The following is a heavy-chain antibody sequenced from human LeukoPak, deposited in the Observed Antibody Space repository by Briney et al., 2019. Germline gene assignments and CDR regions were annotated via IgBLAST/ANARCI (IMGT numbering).Heavy chain of an antibody. D-gene: IGHD2-15*01. CDR3: ARRYCSGSSCYLFDY. CDR2: SHPRDSDT. Sequence: GESLKISCKGSGYSFTNYWIGWVRQMPGKDLEWMGISHPRDSDTRYSPSFQGQVTISADRSISTAYLQWSSLKASDTAMYYCARRYCSGSSCYLFDYWGQGTLVTVSS. CDR1: GYSFTNYW. J-gene: IGHJ4*02. V-gene: IGHV5-51*01.